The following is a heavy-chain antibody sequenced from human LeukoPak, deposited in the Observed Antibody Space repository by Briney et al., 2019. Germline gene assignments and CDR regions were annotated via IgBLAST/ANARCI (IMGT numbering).Heavy chain of an antibody. V-gene: IGHV4-38-2*02. Sequence: SDTLPLTCTVSGYSISSGYYWGWIRQPPGKGLEWIGSIYHSGSTYYDPSLKSRVTISVDTSKNQFSLKLSSVTAADTAVYYCARGGSSYYYYYYYMDVWGKGTTVTVSS. D-gene: IGHD6-6*01. J-gene: IGHJ6*03. CDR2: IYHSGST. CDR3: ARGGSSYYYYYYYMDV. CDR1: GYSISSGYY.